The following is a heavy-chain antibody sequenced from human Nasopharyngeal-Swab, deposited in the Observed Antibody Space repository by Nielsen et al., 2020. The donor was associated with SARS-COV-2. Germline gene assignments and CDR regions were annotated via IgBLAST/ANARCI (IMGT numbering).Heavy chain of an antibody. CDR2: INHSGIT. CDR3: ARGHRSISMIVVVIATAHFYFDS. J-gene: IGHJ4*02. Sequence: SETLSLTFAVYGWSFSGYYWSWIRQPPGKWLEWIGEINHSGITSYNPSLKSRVTISSDTSKNQFSLKLSSVTAADTAVYYCARGHRSISMIVVVIATAHFYFDSWGRGTLVTVTS. V-gene: IGHV4-34*01. CDR1: GWSFSGYY. D-gene: IGHD3-22*01.